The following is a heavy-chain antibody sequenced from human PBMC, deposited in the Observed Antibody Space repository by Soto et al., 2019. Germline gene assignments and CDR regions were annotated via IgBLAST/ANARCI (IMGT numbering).Heavy chain of an antibody. J-gene: IGHJ6*02. V-gene: IGHV1-24*01. CDR1: GYSLTELS. D-gene: IGHD1-7*01. CDR3: ATSLELPLGVDI. Sequence: VKVSCKVSGYSLTELSIHWVRQAPEKGLEWMGSFDPEDGQTINKQKFQDRVTMTGDTSSDTGYMELSNLRSEDTAIYYCATSLELPLGVDIWGQGTTVTVSS. CDR2: FDPEDGQT.